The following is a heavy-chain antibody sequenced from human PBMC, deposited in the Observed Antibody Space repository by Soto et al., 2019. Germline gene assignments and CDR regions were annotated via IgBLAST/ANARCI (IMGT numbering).Heavy chain of an antibody. CDR1: GFTFSTYS. V-gene: IGHV3-48*01. J-gene: IGHJ4*02. D-gene: IGHD6-19*01. CDR2: ISSSSTI. Sequence: EVQLVESGGDLVQPGGSLRLSCAASGFTFSTYSMNWVRQAPGKGLEWGSSISSSSTIYYADSVKGRFTISRDNVQNSLYLQMHSLRAEDTAVYYCARERGSGWTFDYWGPGTLVTVSS. CDR3: ARERGSGWTFDY.